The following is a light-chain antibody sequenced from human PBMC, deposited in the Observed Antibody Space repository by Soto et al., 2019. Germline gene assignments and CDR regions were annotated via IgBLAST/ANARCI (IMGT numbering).Light chain of an antibody. CDR2: EVN. CDR3: SSYAGSSNV. V-gene: IGLV2-8*01. Sequence: QSALTQPPSASGSPGQSVAISCTGTSSDDGCYNYVSWYQQHPGKAPKLMIYEVNKRPSGVPDRFSGSKSGNTASLTVSGLQAEDEADYYCSSYAGSSNVFGTGTKVTVL. J-gene: IGLJ1*01. CDR1: SSDDGCYNY.